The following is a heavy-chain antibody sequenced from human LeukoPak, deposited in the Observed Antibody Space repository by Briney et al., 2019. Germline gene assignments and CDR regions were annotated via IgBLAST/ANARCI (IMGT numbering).Heavy chain of an antibody. J-gene: IGHJ4*02. D-gene: IGHD5-18*01. CDR3: ARVGTVQLWSTDNYYFDY. CDR1: GFTFSSYS. V-gene: IGHV3-21*01. Sequence: PGGSLRLSCAASGFTFSSYSMNWVRQAPGKGLEWVSSISSSSSYIYYADSVKGRFTISRDNAKNSLYLQMNSLRAEDTAVYYCARVGTVQLWSTDNYYFDYWGQGTLVTVSS. CDR2: ISSSSSYI.